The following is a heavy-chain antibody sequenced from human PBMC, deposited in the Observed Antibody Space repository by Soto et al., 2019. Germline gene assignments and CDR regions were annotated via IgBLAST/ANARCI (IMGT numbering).Heavy chain of an antibody. Sequence: GESLKISCAASGFTFSIYAMTWVRQSPGKGLEWVSSMSRTGDNTYYADSVKGRFTISRDNSKNTLYLQMNSLRAEDTAIYYCAKDQSNSNPLYYFDFWGPGTLVTVSS. D-gene: IGHD3-22*01. CDR2: MSRTGDNT. J-gene: IGHJ4*02. CDR1: GFTFSIYA. V-gene: IGHV3-23*01. CDR3: AKDQSNSNPLYYFDF.